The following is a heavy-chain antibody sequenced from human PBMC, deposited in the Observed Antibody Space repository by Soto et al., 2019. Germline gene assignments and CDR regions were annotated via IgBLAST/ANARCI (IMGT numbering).Heavy chain of an antibody. CDR2: IYYSGST. V-gene: IGHV4-31*03. J-gene: IGHJ6*02. Sequence: KPSETLSLTCTVSGGSISSGNYFWSWIRQHPGKGLEWIGYIYYSGSTYYNPSLKSRVTISVDTSKNQFSRKLRSVTAADTAVYYCAREDSTEGGMDVWGQGTTVTVSS. D-gene: IGHD4-17*01. CDR3: AREDSTEGGMDV. CDR1: GGSISSGNYF.